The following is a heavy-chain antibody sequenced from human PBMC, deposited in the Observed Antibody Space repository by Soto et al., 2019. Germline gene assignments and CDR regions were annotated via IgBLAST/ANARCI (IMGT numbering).Heavy chain of an antibody. CDR2: IKSKSDDGTT. CDR3: NTYGVGATNSWFDP. CDR1: GFIFSNVW. Sequence: GGSLRLSCAGSGFIFSNVWMNWVRQAPGKGLEWVGHIKSKSDDGTTDYAAPVKGRFTISRDDSKNTLYLEMNSLQSEDTALYYCNTYGVGATNSWFDPWGQGTLVTAPQ. D-gene: IGHD1-26*01. V-gene: IGHV3-15*01. J-gene: IGHJ5*01.